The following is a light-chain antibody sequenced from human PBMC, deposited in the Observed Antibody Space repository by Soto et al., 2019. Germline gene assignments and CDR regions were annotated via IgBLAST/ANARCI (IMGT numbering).Light chain of an antibody. CDR3: QQRKSYPIT. J-gene: IGKJ5*01. V-gene: IGKV1-9*01. CDR1: RDINTY. CDR2: AAS. Sequence: DIQLTQSPSFLSASVGDIVTITCRASRDINTYLAWYQQKPGKAPKLLIFAASTLQNGVPSRFSGSGSGTEFTVTITGLQPEDFATYYCQQRKSYPITFGQGTRLEIK.